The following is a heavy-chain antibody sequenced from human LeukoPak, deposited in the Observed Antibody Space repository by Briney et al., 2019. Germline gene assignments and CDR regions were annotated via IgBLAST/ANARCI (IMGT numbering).Heavy chain of an antibody. CDR1: GFTFSSSA. CDR3: SRGRRATHDY. V-gene: IGHV3-49*04. D-gene: IGHD1-26*01. CDR2: IRSKAYGGTT. J-gene: IGHJ4*02. Sequence: PGGSLRLSCVVSGFTFSSSAMSWVRQAPGKGLEWVGFIRSKAYGGTTEYAASVKGRFTISRDDSKSIVYLQMNSLKSEDTAVYYCSRGRRATHDYWGQGTLVTVSS.